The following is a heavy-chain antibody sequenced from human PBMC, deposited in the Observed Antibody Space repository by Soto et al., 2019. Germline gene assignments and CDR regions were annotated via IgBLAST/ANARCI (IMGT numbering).Heavy chain of an antibody. D-gene: IGHD2-21*02. J-gene: IGHJ4*02. Sequence: QVQLVQSGAEEKKPGASVKVSCEPSGYTFTSDAMHGVRQAPGRRLEWMGWINAGNGNTKYSQKFQGRVTITRDTSASTAYMELSSLRSEDTAVYYCARSIVVVTALDYWGQGTLVTVSS. V-gene: IGHV1-3*05. CDR1: GYTFTSDA. CDR2: INAGNGNT. CDR3: ARSIVVVTALDY.